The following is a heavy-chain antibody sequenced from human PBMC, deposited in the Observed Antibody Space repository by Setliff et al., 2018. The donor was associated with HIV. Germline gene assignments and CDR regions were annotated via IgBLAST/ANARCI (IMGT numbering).Heavy chain of an antibody. CDR1: GDSISRRIYY. CDR2: IHHSGTA. Sequence: ETLSLTCTVSGDSISRRIYYWGWIRQPPGKGLEWIGSIHHSGTAYDNPSLKSRVTISVDPSKNQILLWLSSVTAADTAVYYCARLSGGMVPNYWGQGTLVTFSS. CDR3: ARLSGGMVPNY. J-gene: IGHJ4*02. V-gene: IGHV4-39*01. D-gene: IGHD3-10*01.